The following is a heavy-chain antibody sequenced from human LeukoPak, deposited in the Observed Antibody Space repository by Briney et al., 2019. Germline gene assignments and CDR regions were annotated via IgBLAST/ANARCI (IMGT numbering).Heavy chain of an antibody. V-gene: IGHV3-53*01. CDR1: GFTFSGSA. CDR2: FYSGGST. J-gene: IGHJ5*02. D-gene: IGHD4/OR15-4a*01. Sequence: GGSLKLSCAASGFTFSGSAMHWVRQAPGKGLEWVSVFYSGGSTYYADSVQGRFTLSRDNSKNTVYLQMNSLRAEDTAVYYCARGQGASRGWFDPWGQGTLVTVSS. CDR3: ARGQGASRGWFDP.